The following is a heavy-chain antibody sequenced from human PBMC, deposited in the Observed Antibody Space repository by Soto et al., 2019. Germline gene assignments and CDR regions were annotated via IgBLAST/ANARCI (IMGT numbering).Heavy chain of an antibody. D-gene: IGHD6-13*01. CDR3: AREPDSSSWYLGYYFDY. V-gene: IGHV4-4*02. CDR1: GGSISSSNW. CDR2: IYHSGGT. Sequence: SETLSLTCAVSGGSISSSNWWSWVRQPPGKGLEWIGEIYHSGGTNYNPSLKSRVTISVDKSKNQFSLKLSSVTAADTAVYYCAREPDSSSWYLGYYFDYWGQGTLVTVSS. J-gene: IGHJ4*02.